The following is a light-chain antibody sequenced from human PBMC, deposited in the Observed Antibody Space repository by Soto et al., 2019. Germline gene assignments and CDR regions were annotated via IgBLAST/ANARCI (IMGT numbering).Light chain of an antibody. Sequence: DIQMTQFPSSLSASVGDRVTITCRTSQSINTYLNWYQQKPGKAPKLLIYGASSLQSGVPLRFSGSGSGTDFTLTITTLQPEDFATYYCQESYSFLWGTCGQGTKVEIK. CDR3: QESYSFLWGT. CDR2: GAS. CDR1: QSINTY. J-gene: IGKJ1*01. V-gene: IGKV1-39*01.